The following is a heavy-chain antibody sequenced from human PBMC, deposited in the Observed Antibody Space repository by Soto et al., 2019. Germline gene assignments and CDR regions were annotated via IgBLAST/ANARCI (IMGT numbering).Heavy chain of an antibody. Sequence: EVQLVGSGGGLVQPGGSLRLSCAASGFTFNCCAMSWVRLAPGKGLEWVANINDIATTTNYADSVKGRFTISRDQSKNTLYLLMNNLRAEDPAVYFCAKQAVLLPSNYYFDSWAQGTQVTVSS. CDR3: AKQAVLLPSNYYFDS. CDR1: GFTFNCCA. V-gene: IGHV3-23*04. CDR2: INDIATTT. D-gene: IGHD3-10*01. J-gene: IGHJ4*02.